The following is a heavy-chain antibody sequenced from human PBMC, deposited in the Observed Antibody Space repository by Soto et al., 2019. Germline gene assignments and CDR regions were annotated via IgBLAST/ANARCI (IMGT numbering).Heavy chain of an antibody. Sequence: SETLSLTCSVSGGPVSSGSFYCSWIRQPPGKGLEWIGYVSYIGTTTYNPSLESRLTISLGTSKNQFSLKLSSVTAADTAVYYCATFTVVASRNYYYYGMDVWGQGTTVTVSS. D-gene: IGHD2-15*01. CDR2: VSYIGTT. V-gene: IGHV4-61*01. CDR3: ATFTVVASRNYYYYGMDV. J-gene: IGHJ6*02. CDR1: GGPVSSGSFY.